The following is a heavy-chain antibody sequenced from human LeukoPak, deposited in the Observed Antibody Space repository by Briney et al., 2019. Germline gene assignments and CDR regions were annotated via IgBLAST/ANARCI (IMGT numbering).Heavy chain of an antibody. CDR1: GGSISSYY. D-gene: IGHD5-24*01. Sequence: PSETLSLTCTVSGGSISSYYWSWIRQPPGRGLEWIGYIYYSGSTNYNPSLKSRVTISVDTSKNQSSLKLSSVTAADTAVHYCARDRDGYLYYFDYWGQGTLVTVSS. J-gene: IGHJ4*02. V-gene: IGHV4-59*01. CDR2: IYYSGST. CDR3: ARDRDGYLYYFDY.